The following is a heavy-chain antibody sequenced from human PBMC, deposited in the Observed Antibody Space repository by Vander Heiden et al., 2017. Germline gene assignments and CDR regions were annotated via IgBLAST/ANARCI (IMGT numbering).Heavy chain of an antibody. V-gene: IGHV2-5*01. CDR3: AHRQVSSFDY. D-gene: IGHD6-6*01. J-gene: IGHJ4*02. Sequence: QITLKESGPTLVKPTQTLTLTCTFSGFSLITGGVAVGWIRQPQGKALEWLALIYGNDDKRYSPSLKSRLTITKDTSKNQVVLSMTNMDPVDTATYYCAHRQVSSFDYWGQGALVTVSS. CDR2: IYGNDDK. CDR1: GFSLITGGVA.